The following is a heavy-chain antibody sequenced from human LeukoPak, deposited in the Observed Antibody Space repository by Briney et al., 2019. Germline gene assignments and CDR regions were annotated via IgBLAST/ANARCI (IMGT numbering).Heavy chain of an antibody. D-gene: IGHD3-3*01. CDR1: GFTFSSYA. CDR3: ARYYDFWNGYYSNDAYDI. J-gene: IGHJ3*02. V-gene: IGHV3-23*01. CDR2: ISGSGGST. Sequence: GGSLRLSCAASGFTFSSYAMSWVRQAPGKGLEWVSAISGSGGSTYYADSVKGRFTISRDNSKNTLYLQMNSLRAEDTAVYYCARYYDFWNGYYSNDAYDIWGQGTMVTVSS.